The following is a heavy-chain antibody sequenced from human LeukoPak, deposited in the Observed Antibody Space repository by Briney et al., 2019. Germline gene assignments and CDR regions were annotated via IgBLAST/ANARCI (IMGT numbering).Heavy chain of an antibody. CDR3: ARAHTGAYCGGDCYPRAFDI. D-gene: IGHD2-21*02. CDR2: IYSGGST. V-gene: IGHV3-53*01. Sequence: GGSLRLSCAASGFTVSSNYMSWVRQAPGKGLEWVSVIYSGGSTYYADSVKGRFTISRDNSKNTLYLQMNSLRAEDTAVYYCARAHTGAYCGGDCYPRAFDIWGQGKMVTVSS. J-gene: IGHJ3*02. CDR1: GFTVSSNY.